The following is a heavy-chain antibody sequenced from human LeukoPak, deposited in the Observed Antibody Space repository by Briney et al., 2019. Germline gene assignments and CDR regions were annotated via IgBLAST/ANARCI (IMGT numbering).Heavy chain of an antibody. V-gene: IGHV4-34*01. Sequence: SETLSLTCGVNGGSFSGYYWNWIRQTPGKGLEWIGEINHSGSTNYNPSLKSRVTISVDASKNQFSLKLSSVTAADTAVYYCARLTRGSGSPLLYYFDYWGQGTLVTVSS. D-gene: IGHD3-10*01. CDR2: INHSGST. CDR1: GGSFSGYY. CDR3: ARLTRGSGSPLLYYFDY. J-gene: IGHJ4*02.